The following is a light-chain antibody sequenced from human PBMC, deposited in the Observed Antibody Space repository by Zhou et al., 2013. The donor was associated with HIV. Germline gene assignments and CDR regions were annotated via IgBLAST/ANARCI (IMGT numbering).Light chain of an antibody. CDR1: SSDVGRYNY. CDR3: SSYTSINTVI. CDR2: DVT. J-gene: IGLJ2*01. V-gene: IGLV2-14*03. Sequence: QSALTQPASVSGSPGQSITISCTGTSSDVGRYNYVSWYQQHPGKAPKLMIYDVTNRPSGVSNRFSGSKSVNTASLTISGLQAEDEADYYCSSYTSINTVIFGGGTKLTVL.